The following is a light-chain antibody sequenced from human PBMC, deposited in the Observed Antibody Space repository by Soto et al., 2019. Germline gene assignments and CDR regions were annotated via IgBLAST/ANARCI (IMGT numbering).Light chain of an antibody. CDR2: GNT. J-gene: IGLJ1*01. CDR3: QSYDDSLSVHYV. CDR1: SSNIGSTYD. Sequence: QSVLTQPPSVSGATGQRVTLSCTGSSSNIGSTYDVRWYQQLPGTAPKLLIHGNTNRPSGVPDRFSGSKSGTSASLAITGLQADDEADYYCQSYDDSLSVHYVFGTGTKLTVL. V-gene: IGLV1-40*01.